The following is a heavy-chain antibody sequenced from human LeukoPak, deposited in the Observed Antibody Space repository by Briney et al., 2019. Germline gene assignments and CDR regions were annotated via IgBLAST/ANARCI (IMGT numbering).Heavy chain of an antibody. V-gene: IGHV4-34*01. D-gene: IGHD3-3*01. CDR1: GGSFSGYY. Sequence: PSETLSLTCAVYGGSFSGYYWSWIRQPPGKGLEWIGEINHSGSTNYNPSLKSRVTISVDTSKNQFSLKLSSVTAADTAVYYCARVPYYDFQADAFDIWGQGTMVTVSS. J-gene: IGHJ3*02. CDR3: ARVPYYDFQADAFDI. CDR2: INHSGST.